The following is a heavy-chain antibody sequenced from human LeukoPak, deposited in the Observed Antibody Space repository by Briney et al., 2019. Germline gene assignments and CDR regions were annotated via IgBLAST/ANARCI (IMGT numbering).Heavy chain of an antibody. CDR2: IYYSGST. CDR1: GGSISSSSYY. V-gene: IGHV4-39*07. D-gene: IGHD2-15*01. Sequence: SETLSLTCTVSGGSISSSSYYWGWIRQPPGKGLEWIGNIYYSGSTYYNPSLKSRVTISVDTSKNQFSLKLSSVTAADTAVYYCAREASVVVVAATPQGVTAKRIYYYYYMDVWGKGTTVTISS. CDR3: AREASVVVVAATPQGVTAKRIYYYYYMDV. J-gene: IGHJ6*03.